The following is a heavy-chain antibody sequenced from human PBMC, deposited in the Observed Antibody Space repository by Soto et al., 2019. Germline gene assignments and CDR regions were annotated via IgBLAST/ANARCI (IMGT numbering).Heavy chain of an antibody. CDR3: ARIRQALRYFDWSRMGYFDY. V-gene: IGHV2-26*01. D-gene: IGHD3-9*01. Sequence: QVTLKESGPVLVKPTETLTLTCTVSGFSLSNARMGVSWIRQPPGKALEWLAHIFSNDEKSYSTSLKSRLTISKYTSISQVVLTMTNMDPVDTATYYCARIRQALRYFDWSRMGYFDYWGQGTLVTVSS. J-gene: IGHJ4*01. CDR2: IFSNDEK. CDR1: GFSLSNARMG.